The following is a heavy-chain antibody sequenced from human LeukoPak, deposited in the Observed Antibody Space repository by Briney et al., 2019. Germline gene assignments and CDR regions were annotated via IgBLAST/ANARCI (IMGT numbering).Heavy chain of an antibody. CDR3: ARARYCSSTNCYEHDY. J-gene: IGHJ4*02. CDR1: GFTFSSYA. D-gene: IGHD2-2*01. CDR2: ISYDGSNK. Sequence: GGSLRLSCAASGFTFSSYAMHWVRQAPGKGLEWVAVISYDGSNKYCADSVKGRFTISRDNAKNSLYLQVNSLRAEDTAVYYCARARYCSSTNCYEHDYWGQGTLVTVSS. V-gene: IGHV3-30-3*01.